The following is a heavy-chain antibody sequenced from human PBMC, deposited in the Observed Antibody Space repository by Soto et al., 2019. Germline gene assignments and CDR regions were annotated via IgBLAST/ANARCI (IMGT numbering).Heavy chain of an antibody. V-gene: IGHV1-69*06. CDR3: ARTSFYYSYASYYYYYGMDV. Sequence: SVKVSCKASGGTFSSYAISWVRQAPGQGLEWMGGIIPIFGTANYAQKFQGRVTITADKSTSTAYMELSSLRSEDTAVYYCARTSFYYSYASYYYYYGMDVWGQGTTVTVSS. D-gene: IGHD5-18*01. CDR2: IIPIFGTA. J-gene: IGHJ6*02. CDR1: GGTFSSYA.